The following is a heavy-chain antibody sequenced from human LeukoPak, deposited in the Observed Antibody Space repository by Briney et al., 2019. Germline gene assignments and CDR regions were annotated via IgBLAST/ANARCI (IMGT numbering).Heavy chain of an antibody. V-gene: IGHV4-34*01. CDR2: INHSGST. CDR3: ARRGAVAVRY. D-gene: IGHD6-19*01. CDR1: GGSFSGYY. J-gene: IGHJ4*02. Sequence: PSETLSLTCAVYGGSFSGYYWSWIRQPPGKGLGWIGGINHSGSTDYNPSLKSRVTISVDTSKNQFSLKLSSVTAADTAVYYCARRGAVAVRYWGQGTLVTVSS.